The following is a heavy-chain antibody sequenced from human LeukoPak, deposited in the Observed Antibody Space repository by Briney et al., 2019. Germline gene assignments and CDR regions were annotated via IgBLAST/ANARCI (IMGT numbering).Heavy chain of an antibody. CDR3: ARWRGRQSEFDY. J-gene: IGHJ4*02. V-gene: IGHV3-74*01. Sequence: PGGSLRLSCAASGFTFSSYWMNWVRQAPGKGLVWVSRIASDGSSTTYADSVKGRFTASRDNAKNSVNLQMNSLRVEDTAVYYCARWRGRQSEFDYWGQGTLVTVSS. D-gene: IGHD1-1*01. CDR1: GFTFSSYW. CDR2: IASDGSST.